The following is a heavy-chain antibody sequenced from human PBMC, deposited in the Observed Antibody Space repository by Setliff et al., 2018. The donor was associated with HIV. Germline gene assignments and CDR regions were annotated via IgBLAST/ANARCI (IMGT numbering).Heavy chain of an antibody. CDR3: ARAPGAYYYDSSGYPIGIRFDY. CDR1: GGSIDNNKYY. J-gene: IGHJ4*02. D-gene: IGHD3-22*01. V-gene: IGHV4-61*05. CDR2: IYYSGST. Sequence: SETLSLTCSVSGGSIDNNKYYWTWIRQPPGKGLEWIGNIYYSGSTNYNPSLKSRVTISVDTSKNQFSLKLSSVTAADTAVYYCARAPGAYYYDSSGYPIGIRFDYWGQGTLVTVSS.